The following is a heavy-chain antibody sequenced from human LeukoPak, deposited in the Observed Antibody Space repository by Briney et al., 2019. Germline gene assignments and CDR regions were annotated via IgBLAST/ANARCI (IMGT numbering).Heavy chain of an antibody. J-gene: IGHJ4*02. CDR3: ARGRDYYDSSGYYYEGTIVDY. D-gene: IGHD3-22*01. V-gene: IGHV4-59*01. Sequence: SETLSLTCTVSGGSISSYYWSWIRQPPGKGLEWIGYIYYSGSTNYNPSLKSRVTISVDTSKNQFSLKVRSVTAADTAVYYCARGRDYYDSSGYYYEGTIVDYWGQGTLVTVSS. CDR2: IYYSGST. CDR1: GGSISSYY.